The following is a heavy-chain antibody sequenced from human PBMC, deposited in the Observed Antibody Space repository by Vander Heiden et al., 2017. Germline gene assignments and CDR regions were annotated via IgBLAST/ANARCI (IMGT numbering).Heavy chain of an antibody. D-gene: IGHD6-19*01. CDR1: GFTFSSYW. CDR2: IKQDGSEK. V-gene: IGHV3-7*01. Sequence: EVQLVESGGGLVQTGGSLRLSWAASGFTFSSYWMSGVRQAPGKGLEWVANIKQDGSEKYYVDSVKGRFTISRDNAKNSLYLQMNSLRAEDTAVYYCARRRYSSGWYLDYWGQGTLVTVSS. CDR3: ARRRYSSGWYLDY. J-gene: IGHJ4*02.